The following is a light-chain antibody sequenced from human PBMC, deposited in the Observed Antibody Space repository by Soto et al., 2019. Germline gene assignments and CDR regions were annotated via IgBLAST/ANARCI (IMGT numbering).Light chain of an antibody. CDR3: QQNYGSPIT. Sequence: DIQMTQSPSSLSASVGDRVTITCRASQNINRYLIWHQQKPGEATKLLISSASTLQGGVPSRCSGSGSGTDFTLTISSLQPEDFATYYCQQNYGSPITFGGGPNGALK. J-gene: IGKJ4*02. CDR1: QNINRY. CDR2: SAS. V-gene: IGKV1-39*01.